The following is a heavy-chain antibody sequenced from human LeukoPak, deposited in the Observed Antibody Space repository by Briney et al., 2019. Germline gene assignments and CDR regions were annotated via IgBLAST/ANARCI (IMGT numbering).Heavy chain of an antibody. J-gene: IGHJ5*02. D-gene: IGHD3-16*01. CDR1: GFTISGYW. CDR2: IKQDGSGK. V-gene: IGHV3-7*01. CDR3: ARDGGTDWYDP. Sequence: PGGSLRLSCAASGFTISGYWMTWVRQASGKGLEWVANIKQDGSGKTYVDSVEGRFTISRDNAKNSIYLQMNSLRVEDTAIYYCARDGGTDWYDPWGQGTLVSVSS.